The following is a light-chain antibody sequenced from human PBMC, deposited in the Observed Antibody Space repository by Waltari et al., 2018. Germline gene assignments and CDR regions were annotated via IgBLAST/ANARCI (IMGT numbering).Light chain of an antibody. V-gene: IGKV3-20*01. Sequence: EIVLTQSPGSLSSSPGESVTLSCRARQSVSRAWAWYQQKPGQAPRLLIFGASNRATGIPDRFSGSGSETDFSLTISRLEPEDFAVYYCQHYVRLPATFGRGTKVEIK. J-gene: IGKJ1*01. CDR3: QHYVRLPAT. CDR2: GAS. CDR1: QSVSRAW.